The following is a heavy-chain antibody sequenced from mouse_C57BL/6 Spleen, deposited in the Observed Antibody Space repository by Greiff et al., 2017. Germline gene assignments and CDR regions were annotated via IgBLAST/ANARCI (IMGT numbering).Heavy chain of an antibody. V-gene: IGHV1-39*01. D-gene: IGHD1-1*01. CDR1: GYSFTDYN. CDR3: ARDTTVVSLKYFDV. CDR2: INPNYGTT. J-gene: IGHJ1*03. Sequence: EVKLVESGPELVKPGASVKISCKASGYSFTDYNMNWVKQSNGKSLEWIGVINPNYGTTSYNQKFKGKATLTVDQSSSTAYMQLNSLTSEDSAVYYCARDTTVVSLKYFDVWGTGTTVTVSS.